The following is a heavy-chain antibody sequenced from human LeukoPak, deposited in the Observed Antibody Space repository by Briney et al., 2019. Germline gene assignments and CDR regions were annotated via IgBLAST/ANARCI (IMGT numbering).Heavy chain of an antibody. V-gene: IGHV1-69*05. Sequence: ASVKVSCKASGGTFSSYAISWVRQAPGQGLEWMGGIIPIFGTANYAQKFQGRVTMTTDTSTSTAYMELRSLRSDDTAVYYCARWASGYCSGGSCYSSDYWGQGTLVTVSS. D-gene: IGHD2-15*01. CDR3: ARWASGYCSGGSCYSSDY. CDR1: GGTFSSYA. CDR2: IIPIFGTA. J-gene: IGHJ4*02.